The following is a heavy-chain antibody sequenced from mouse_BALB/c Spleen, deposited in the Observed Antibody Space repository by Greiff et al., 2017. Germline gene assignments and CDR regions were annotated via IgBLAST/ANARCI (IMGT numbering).Heavy chain of an antibody. Sequence: EVKLVESGPELVKPGASVKISCKASGYSFTGYFMNWVMQSHGKSLEWIGRINPYNGDTFYNQKFKGKATLTVDKSSSTAHMELRSLASEDSAVYYCAREDWDVAWFAYWGQGTLVTVSA. J-gene: IGHJ3*01. D-gene: IGHD4-1*01. V-gene: IGHV1-20*02. CDR2: INPYNGDT. CDR1: GYSFTGYF. CDR3: AREDWDVAWFAY.